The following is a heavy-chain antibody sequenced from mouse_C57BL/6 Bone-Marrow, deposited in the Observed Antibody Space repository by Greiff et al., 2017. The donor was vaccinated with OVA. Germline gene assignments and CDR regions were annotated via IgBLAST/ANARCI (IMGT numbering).Heavy chain of an antibody. D-gene: IGHD2-4*01. V-gene: IGHV1-50*01. CDR3: AREMGLRRGDWYFDV. Sequence: QVQLQQPGAELVKPGASVKLSCKASGYTFTSYWMQWVKQRPGQGLEWIGEIDPSDSYTNYNQKFKGKATLTVDTSSSTAYMQLSSLTSEDSAVYYCAREMGLRRGDWYFDVWGTGTTVTVSS. J-gene: IGHJ1*03. CDR1: GYTFTSYW. CDR2: IDPSDSYT.